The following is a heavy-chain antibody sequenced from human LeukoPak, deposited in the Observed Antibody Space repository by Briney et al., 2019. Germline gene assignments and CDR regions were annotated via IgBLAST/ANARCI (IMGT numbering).Heavy chain of an antibody. Sequence: SETLSLTCTVSGGSISTSSYYWGWVRQPPGKGLEWIGNIFYSGSTYYSSSLKSRVTISLDTSRNQFSLKLTSVTSADTAVYYCARGGASSRYFWGQGTLVTVSS. J-gene: IGHJ4*02. V-gene: IGHV4-39*07. CDR2: IFYSGST. D-gene: IGHD6-13*01. CDR1: GGSISTSSYY. CDR3: ARGGASSRYF.